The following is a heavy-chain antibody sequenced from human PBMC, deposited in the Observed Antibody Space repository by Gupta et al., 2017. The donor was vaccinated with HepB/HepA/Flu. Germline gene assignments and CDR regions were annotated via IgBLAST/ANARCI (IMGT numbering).Heavy chain of an antibody. J-gene: IGHJ4*02. V-gene: IGHV4-31*03. CDR1: RVSINSGGYS. Sequence: QVHLQDSAPGLLKPSQPLSLTCTAPRVSINSGGYSWSWIRQHPGKGLEWIGYISYSGKTYYKPSLWSRVTISIDTSKKQFSLKVGSVTAADTDLYYCTRSARLGDLSLLDGGQGTLVTVSS. D-gene: IGHD3-16*02. CDR3: TRSARLGDLSLLD. CDR2: ISYSGKT.